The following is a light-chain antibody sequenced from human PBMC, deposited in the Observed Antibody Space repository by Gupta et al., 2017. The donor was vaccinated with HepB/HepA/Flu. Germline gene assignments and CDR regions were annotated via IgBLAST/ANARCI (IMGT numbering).Light chain of an antibody. CDR2: EVS. CDR1: SSDVGRYNR. Sequence: QSALTQPPSVSGSPGESVTLSCTGTSSDVGRYNRVSWYQQPPGTAPKLIIYEVSNRPSGVPDRFSGSKSGNTASLTISGLQAEDEVDYYCSSYTTTSTLLFGGGTKLTVL. J-gene: IGLJ2*01. V-gene: IGLV2-18*02. CDR3: SSYTTTSTLL.